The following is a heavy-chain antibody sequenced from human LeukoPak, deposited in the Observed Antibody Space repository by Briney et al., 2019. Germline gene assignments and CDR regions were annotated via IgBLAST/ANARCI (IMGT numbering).Heavy chain of an antibody. CDR1: GFTFSNYS. D-gene: IGHD5-18*01. V-gene: IGHV3-48*02. Sequence: PGGSLRLSCVASGFTFSNYSVNWVRQAPGKGLEWVSFISTGSSTIYYADSVKGRFTMSRDNAKNSLYLQMNSLRDGDTAVYYCARVAEIQLWLRSAFDYWGQGTLVTVSS. J-gene: IGHJ4*02. CDR3: ARVAEIQLWLRSAFDY. CDR2: ISTGSSTI.